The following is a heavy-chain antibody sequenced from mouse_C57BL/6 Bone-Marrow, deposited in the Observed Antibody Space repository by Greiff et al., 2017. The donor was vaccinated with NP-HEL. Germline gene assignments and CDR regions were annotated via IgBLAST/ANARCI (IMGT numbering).Heavy chain of an antibody. CDR2: GQGLEWIG. V-gene: IGHV1-87*01. CDR3: SEDSAVYYCAWVGMEEAY. CDR1: YTF. J-gene: IGHJ3*01. Sequence: VQLQQSGPELARPWASVKISCQAFYTFFRRLYFAIRDTNYWMQRVKQRPGQGLEWIGAFYPGNGDPSYNQKFKGKATVTADKSSSTAYMQLSSLTSEDSAVYYCAWVGMEEAYWGQGTLVTVSA. D-gene: IGHD2-3*01.